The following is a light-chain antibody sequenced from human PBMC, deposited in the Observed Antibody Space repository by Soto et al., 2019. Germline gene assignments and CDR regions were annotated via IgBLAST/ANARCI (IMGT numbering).Light chain of an antibody. V-gene: IGKV3-20*01. CDR2: GAS. CDR3: QQYGSSPWT. CDR1: QSVSSSY. J-gene: IGKJ1*01. Sequence: EIVLTQSPATLSSSPGERATLSCRASQSVSSSYLAWYQQKPGQAPRLLIYGASSRATDIPDRFSGSGSGTDFTLTISRLEPEDFAVYYCQQYGSSPWTFGQGTKVDIK.